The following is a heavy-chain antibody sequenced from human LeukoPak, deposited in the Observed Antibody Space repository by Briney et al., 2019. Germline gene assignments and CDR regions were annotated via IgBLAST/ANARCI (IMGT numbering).Heavy chain of an antibody. CDR3: VRIPGPPDCSGDGCYPKFAYMDV. D-gene: IGHD2-15*01. Sequence: PSETLSLTCTASGGSISSYYWSWIRQPPGKGLEWIGYIYYSGSTNYNPSLKSRVTISVDTSKNQFSLEMSSVTAADTAVYYCVRIPGPPDCSGDGCYPKFAYMDVWGKGTTVTISS. J-gene: IGHJ6*03. CDR2: IYYSGST. V-gene: IGHV4-59*01. CDR1: GGSISSYY.